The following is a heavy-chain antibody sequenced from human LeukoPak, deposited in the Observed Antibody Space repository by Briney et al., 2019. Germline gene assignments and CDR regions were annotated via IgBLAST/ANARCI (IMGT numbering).Heavy chain of an antibody. D-gene: IGHD3-22*01. V-gene: IGHV1-2*02. CDR3: ARGPYYYDSSGLQGPFDP. CDR1: GYTFTDYY. Sequence: ASVKVSCKASGYTFTDYYMHWVRQAPGQGLEWMGWINPNSGGTNYAQKFQGRVTMTRDTSISTAYMELSRLRSDDTAVYYCARGPYYYDSSGLQGPFDPWGQGTLVTVSS. CDR2: INPNSGGT. J-gene: IGHJ5*02.